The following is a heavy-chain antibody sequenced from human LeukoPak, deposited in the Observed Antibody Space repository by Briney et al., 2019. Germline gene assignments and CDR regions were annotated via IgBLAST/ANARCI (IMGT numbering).Heavy chain of an antibody. CDR1: GYTFTSYG. J-gene: IGHJ4*02. CDR2: ISAYNGNT. CDR3: ARVYYDSSGYYRFDY. Sequence: ASVKVSCKASGYTFTSYGISWVRRAPGQGLEWMGWISAYNGNTNYAQKLQGRVTMTTDTSTSTAYMELRSLRSDDTAVYYCARVYYDSSGYYRFDYWGQGTLVTVSS. D-gene: IGHD3-22*01. V-gene: IGHV1-18*01.